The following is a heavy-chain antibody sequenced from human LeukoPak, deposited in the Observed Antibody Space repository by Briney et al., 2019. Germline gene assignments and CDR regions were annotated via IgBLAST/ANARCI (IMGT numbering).Heavy chain of an antibody. J-gene: IGHJ5*02. CDR1: GGSISSYY. D-gene: IGHD2/OR15-2a*01. V-gene: IGHV4-59*08. CDR2: IYDSGNT. Sequence: PETLSLTCTVSGGSISSYYWSWIRQPPGKGLEWIGYIYDSGNTKYNSSLKSRVTISVDTSKNQFSLKLSSVTAADTAVYYCARHSEPNSNLLWFDPWGQGTLVTVSS. CDR3: ARHSEPNSNLLWFDP.